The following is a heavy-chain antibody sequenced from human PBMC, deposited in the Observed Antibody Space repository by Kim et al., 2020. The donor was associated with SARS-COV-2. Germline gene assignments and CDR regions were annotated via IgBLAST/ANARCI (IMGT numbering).Heavy chain of an antibody. CDR3: VKDRWVGALTAYFDY. D-gene: IGHD1-26*01. CDR2: SNNHGGSI. J-gene: IGHJ4*01. Sequence: GGSLRLSCAASGFTFGDYAMGWVRQAPGKGLEWVSLSNNHGGSIYLAESVKGRFSMSRDNFKNTLSLEMRSLRVEDSAVYHCVKDRWVGALTAYFDYWG. V-gene: IGHV3-23*01. CDR1: GFTFGDYA.